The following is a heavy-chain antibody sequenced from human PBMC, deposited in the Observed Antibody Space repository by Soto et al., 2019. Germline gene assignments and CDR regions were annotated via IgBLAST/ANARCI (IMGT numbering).Heavy chain of an antibody. CDR1: GFTFSSYG. CDR2: IWYDGSNK. Sequence: QVQLVESGGGVVQPGRSLRLSCAASGFTFSSYGMHWVRQAPGKGLEWVAVIWYDGSNKYYADSVKGRFTISRDNSKNTLYLHMNSLRAEDTAVYYCARGDGWPIDYWGQGTLVTVSS. J-gene: IGHJ4*02. V-gene: IGHV3-33*01. CDR3: ARGDGWPIDY. D-gene: IGHD2-15*01.